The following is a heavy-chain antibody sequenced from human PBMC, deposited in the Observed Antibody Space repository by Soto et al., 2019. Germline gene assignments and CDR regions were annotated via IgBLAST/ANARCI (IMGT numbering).Heavy chain of an antibody. J-gene: IGHJ6*02. CDR3: ARDVTMVRGVYYYYYGMDV. CDR2: IWYDGSNK. V-gene: IGHV3-33*01. CDR1: GFTFSSYG. D-gene: IGHD3-10*01. Sequence: PGGSLRLSCAASGFTFSSYGMHWVRQAPGKGLEWVAVIWYDGSNKYYADSVKGRFTISRDNSKNTLYLQMNSLRAEDTAVYYCARDVTMVRGVYYYYYGMDVWGQGTTVTVSS.